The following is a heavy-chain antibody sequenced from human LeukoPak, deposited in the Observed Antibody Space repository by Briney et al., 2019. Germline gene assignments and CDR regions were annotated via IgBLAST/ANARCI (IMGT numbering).Heavy chain of an antibody. D-gene: IGHD6-13*01. CDR1: GDSVSSNSAA. CDR2: TYYRSKWYN. Sequence: SQTLSLTCAISGDSVSSNSAAWNWIRQSPSRGLEWLGRTYYRSKWYNDYAVSVKSRITINPDTSKNQFSLQLNSVTPEDTAVYYCARFLGSSWNRGSVVFDIWGQGTMVTVSS. CDR3: ARFLGSSWNRGSVVFDI. J-gene: IGHJ3*02. V-gene: IGHV6-1*01.